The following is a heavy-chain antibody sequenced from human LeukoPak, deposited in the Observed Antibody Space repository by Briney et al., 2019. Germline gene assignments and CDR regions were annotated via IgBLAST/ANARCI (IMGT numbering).Heavy chain of an antibody. V-gene: IGHV1-18*01. CDR3: ARFFSYGLDY. CDR1: GYTFTDYA. J-gene: IGHJ4*02. D-gene: IGHD5-18*01. CDR2: ISAYNGNT. Sequence: ASVKVSCKASGYTFTDYAISWVRQAPGQGLEWMGWISAYNGNTNYAQKLQGRVTLTTDTSTGTAYMELRSLRSDDTAVYYCARFFSYGLDYWGQGTLVTVSS.